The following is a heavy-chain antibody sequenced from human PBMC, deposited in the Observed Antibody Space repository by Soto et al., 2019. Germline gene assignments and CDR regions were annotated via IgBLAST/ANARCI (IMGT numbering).Heavy chain of an antibody. J-gene: IGHJ4*02. D-gene: IGHD1-26*01. V-gene: IGHV4-34*01. CDR3: ARGPYSRGVGATNPSH. CDR2: ISSGIT. Sequence: PSETLSLTCAVYGGSSSGWYWTWIRQSPVKGLEWIGEISSGITNYNPSLKSRVTISADTSKNQFSLKLSSVTAADTAVYYCARGPYSRGVGATNPSHWGQGTPVTVS. CDR1: GGSSSGWY.